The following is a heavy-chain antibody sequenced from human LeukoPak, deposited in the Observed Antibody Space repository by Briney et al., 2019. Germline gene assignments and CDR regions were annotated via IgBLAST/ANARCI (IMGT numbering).Heavy chain of an antibody. CDR3: ARSGVMVQQTFDY. Sequence: SGTLSLTCGVSGGSISGTNWWSWVRQPPGQGLEWIGEISLRGLTNYNPSLRSRLTMSLDESKNQVSLNLTSVTAADTAVYYCARSGVMVQQTFDYWGQGTLVTVSS. D-gene: IGHD4/OR15-4a*01. J-gene: IGHJ4*02. CDR1: GGSISGTNW. V-gene: IGHV4-4*02. CDR2: ISLRGLT.